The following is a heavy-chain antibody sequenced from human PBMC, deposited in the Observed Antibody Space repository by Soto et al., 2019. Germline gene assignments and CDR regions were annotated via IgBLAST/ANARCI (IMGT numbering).Heavy chain of an antibody. CDR1: GYIFTGYF. Sequence: GASVKVSCKASGYIFTGYFIQWLRQAPGQGLEWMGWISPNTSATNYAQKFQGRVTMTRDTSLGTAYMELTSLRPDDTALYYCARIMWGREHYYGMDVWGQGTTVTVSS. D-gene: IGHD1-26*01. CDR2: ISPNTSAT. V-gene: IGHV1-2*02. CDR3: ARIMWGREHYYGMDV. J-gene: IGHJ6*02.